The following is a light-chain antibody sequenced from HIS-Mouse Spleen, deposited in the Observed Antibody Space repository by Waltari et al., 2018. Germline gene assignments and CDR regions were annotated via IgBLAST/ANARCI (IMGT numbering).Light chain of an antibody. CDR2: DVS. J-gene: IGLJ2*01. CDR3: SSYTSSSTEV. Sequence: QSALTQPASVSGSPGQSITISCTGTSSDVGGHNYVSWYQQHPGKAPKLMIYDVSNRPSGVSNRFSGSKSGNTASLTISGLQAEDEADYYCSSYTSSSTEVFGGGTKLTVL. CDR1: SSDVGGHNY. V-gene: IGLV2-14*03.